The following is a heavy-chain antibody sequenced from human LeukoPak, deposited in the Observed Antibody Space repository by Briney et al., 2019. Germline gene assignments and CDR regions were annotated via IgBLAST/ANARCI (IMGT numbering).Heavy chain of an antibody. D-gene: IGHD3-22*01. CDR2: ISGSGGST. CDR1: GFTFSSYA. J-gene: IGHJ1*01. V-gene: IGHV3-23*01. CDR3: ANPPSYYYDSSGYPEYFQH. Sequence: PGGSLRLSCAASGFTFSSYAVSWVRQAPGKGLEWVSAISGSGGSTYYADSVKGRFTISRDNSKNTLYLQMNSLRAEDTAVYYCANPPSYYYDSSGYPEYFQHWGQGTLVTVSS.